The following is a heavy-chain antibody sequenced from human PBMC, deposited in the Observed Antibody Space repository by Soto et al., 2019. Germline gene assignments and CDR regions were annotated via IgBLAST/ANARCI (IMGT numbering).Heavy chain of an antibody. CDR2: INSDGSST. CDR1: GFTFSSYW. Sequence: LRLSCAASGFTFSSYWMHWVRQAPGKGLVWVSRINSDGSSTSYADSVKGRFTISRDNAKNTLYLQMNSLRAEDTAVYYCARGQRDDFWSGYHHYYYYGMDVWGQGTTVTVSS. J-gene: IGHJ6*02. CDR3: ARGQRDDFWSGYHHYYYYGMDV. D-gene: IGHD3-3*01. V-gene: IGHV3-74*01.